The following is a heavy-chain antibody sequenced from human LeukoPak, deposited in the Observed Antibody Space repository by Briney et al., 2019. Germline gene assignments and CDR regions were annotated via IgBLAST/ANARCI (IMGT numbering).Heavy chain of an antibody. CDR1: GGSVSSGSSY. D-gene: IGHD2-21*01. CDR2: IYYSGST. CDR3: ARDIIADGPFDY. V-gene: IGHV4-61*01. J-gene: IGHJ4*02. Sequence: SKTLSLTCTVSGGSVSSGSSYWSWIRQPPGKGLEWIGYIYYSGSTYYNPSLKSRVTISVDASKNQFSLKLSSVTAADTAVYYCARDIIADGPFDYWGQGTLVTVSS.